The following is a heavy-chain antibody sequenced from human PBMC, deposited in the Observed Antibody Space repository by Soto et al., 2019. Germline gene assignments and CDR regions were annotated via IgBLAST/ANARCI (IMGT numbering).Heavy chain of an antibody. J-gene: IGHJ6*03. CDR1: GFTFSSYG. V-gene: IGHV3-33*01. D-gene: IGHD2-15*01. CDR3: ARVSCCGRDHYYYMDV. CDR2: IWYDGSNK. Sequence: GGSLRLSCAASGFTFSSYGMHWVRQAPGKGLEWVAVIWYDGSNKYYADSVKGRFTISRDNSKNTLYLQMNSLRDEDTAVYYCARVSCCGRDHYYYMDVWGKGITVTVSS.